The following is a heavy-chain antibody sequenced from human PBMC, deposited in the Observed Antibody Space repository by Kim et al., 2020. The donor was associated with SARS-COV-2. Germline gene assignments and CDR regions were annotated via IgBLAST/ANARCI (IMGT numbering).Heavy chain of an antibody. CDR1: GGSISSSSYY. Sequence: SETLSLTCTVSGGSISSSSYYWGWIRQPPGKGLEWIGSIYYSGSTYYNPSLKSRVTISVDTSKYQFSLKLSSVTAADTAVYYCARLNGGYSRTHFDYWGQGTLVTVSS. J-gene: IGHJ4*02. CDR3: ARLNGGYSRTHFDY. CDR2: IYYSGST. D-gene: IGHD5-12*01. V-gene: IGHV4-39*01.